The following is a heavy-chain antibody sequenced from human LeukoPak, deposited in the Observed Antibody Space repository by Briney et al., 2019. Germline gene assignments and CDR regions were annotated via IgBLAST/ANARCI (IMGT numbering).Heavy chain of an antibody. CDR1: GGSISSNNW. Sequence: PSETLSLTCAVSGGSISSNNWWSWVRQPPGKGLEWIGEISHSGTTNYNPSLKSRVTISVDTSKNQFPLKLSSVTAADTAVYYCARWYYDILTGSDAFDIWGQGTMVTVSS. CDR3: ARWYYDILTGSDAFDI. CDR2: ISHSGTT. J-gene: IGHJ3*02. D-gene: IGHD3-9*01. V-gene: IGHV4-4*02.